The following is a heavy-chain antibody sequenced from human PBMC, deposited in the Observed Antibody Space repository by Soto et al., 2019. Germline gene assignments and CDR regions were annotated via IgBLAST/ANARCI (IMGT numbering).Heavy chain of an antibody. V-gene: IGHV4-31*03. J-gene: IGHJ4*02. CDR1: GGSISSGGYY. Sequence: QVQLQESGPGLVKPSQTLSLTCTVSGGSISSGGYYWSWIRQHPGKGLEWIGYLYSSGSTYYNPSLTSRVTRSVATSKNQFSLKLSSVTAADTAVYSCARSSQSAVTTFGYWGQGTLVTVSS. D-gene: IGHD4-17*01. CDR3: ARSSQSAVTTFGY. CDR2: LYSSGST.